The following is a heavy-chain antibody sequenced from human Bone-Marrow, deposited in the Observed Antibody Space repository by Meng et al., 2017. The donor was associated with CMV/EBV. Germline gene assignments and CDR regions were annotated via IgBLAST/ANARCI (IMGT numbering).Heavy chain of an antibody. CDR1: GYTFTGFY. J-gene: IGHJ1*01. V-gene: IGHV1-2*02. Sequence: ASVKVSCKASGYTFTGFYMHWVRQAPGQGLEYMGRINPNTGDTKYAQKFQGRVTMTRDTSISTVYMELRGLRSDDTAMYYCASQLEINHWGQGTLVTVSS. D-gene: IGHD1-1*01. CDR3: ASQLEINH. CDR2: INPNTGDT.